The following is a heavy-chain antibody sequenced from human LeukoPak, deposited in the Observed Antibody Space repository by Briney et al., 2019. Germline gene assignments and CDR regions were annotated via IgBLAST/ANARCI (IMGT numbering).Heavy chain of an antibody. CDR2: ISSSSSYT. CDR1: GFTFSDYY. D-gene: IGHD2-8*02. Sequence: PGGSLRLSCAASGFTFSDYYMSWIRQAPGKGLEWVSYISSSSSYTNYADSVKGRFTISRDNAKNSLYLQMDSLRAEDTAVYYCAREDLVLGGGYYFDYWGQGTLVTVSS. V-gene: IGHV3-11*06. CDR3: AREDLVLGGGYYFDY. J-gene: IGHJ4*02.